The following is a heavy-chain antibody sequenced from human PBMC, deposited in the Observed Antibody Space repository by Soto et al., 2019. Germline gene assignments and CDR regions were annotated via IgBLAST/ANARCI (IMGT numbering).Heavy chain of an antibody. J-gene: IGHJ4*01. V-gene: IGHV3-7*01. D-gene: IGHD3-10*01. CDR1: GFVFRVYW. CDR3: GRSRRQWFGGTWYYYFDF. Sequence: GGSLRLSCAASGFVFRVYWMSWVRQSPGKGLEWVANIKEDGSEANYVDSVKGRFAVSRDKDTNSLYLQLNGLTPEDTAVYYCGRSRRQWFGGTWYYYFDFWGNGTLVTFSS. CDR2: IKEDGSEA.